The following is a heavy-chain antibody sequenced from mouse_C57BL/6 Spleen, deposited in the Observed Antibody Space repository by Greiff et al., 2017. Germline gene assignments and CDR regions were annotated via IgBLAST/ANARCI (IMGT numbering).Heavy chain of an antibody. V-gene: IGHV1-81*01. J-gene: IGHJ3*01. D-gene: IGHD2-5*01. CDR2: IYPRSGNT. Sequence: VMLVESGAELARPGASVKLSCKASGYTFTSYGISWVKQRTGQGLEWIGEIYPRSGNTYYNEKFKGKATLTADKSYSTAYMELRSLTSEDSAVYFCAREGSNSSWFAYWGQGTLVTVSA. CDR3: AREGSNSSWFAY. CDR1: GYTFTSYG.